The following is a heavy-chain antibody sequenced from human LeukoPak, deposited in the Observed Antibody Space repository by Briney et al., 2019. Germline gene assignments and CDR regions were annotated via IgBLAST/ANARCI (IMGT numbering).Heavy chain of an antibody. D-gene: IGHD1-26*01. J-gene: IGHJ3*02. CDR2: ISSSSSYI. Sequence: GGSLRLSCAASRFTFSSYSMNWVRQAPGKGLEWVSSISSSSSYIYYADSVKGRFTISRDNAKNTLYLQMNSLRGEDTAVYYCARGGSYLSAFDIWGQGTMVTVSS. CDR1: RFTFSSYS. CDR3: ARGGSYLSAFDI. V-gene: IGHV3-21*04.